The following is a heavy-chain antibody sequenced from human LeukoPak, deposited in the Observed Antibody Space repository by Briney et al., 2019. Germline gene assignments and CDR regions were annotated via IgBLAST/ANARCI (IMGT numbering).Heavy chain of an antibody. D-gene: IGHD5-24*01. CDR3: ARAGGMATITRGAFDI. V-gene: IGHV3-30-3*01. Sequence: GGSLRLSCAASRFTFSTYAMHWVRQAPGKGLEWVAGISNDGTNEDHADSVKGRFTISRDNAKNSLYLQMNSLRAEDTAVYYCARAGGMATITRGAFDIWGQGTMVTVSS. CDR2: ISNDGTNE. J-gene: IGHJ3*02. CDR1: RFTFSTYA.